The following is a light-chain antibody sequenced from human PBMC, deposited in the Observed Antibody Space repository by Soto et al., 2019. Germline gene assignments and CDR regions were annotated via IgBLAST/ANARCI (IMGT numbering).Light chain of an antibody. CDR3: QQYNNWPPLT. Sequence: EIVMTQSPATLSVSPGARATLSCRASQSISTNLAWYQQKPGQAPRLLIYDASTRDTGVPARFSGSGSGTDVTLTISSLQSEDFAVYFCQQYNNWPPLTFGGGTKVDMK. CDR1: QSISTN. V-gene: IGKV3-15*01. J-gene: IGKJ4*01. CDR2: DAS.